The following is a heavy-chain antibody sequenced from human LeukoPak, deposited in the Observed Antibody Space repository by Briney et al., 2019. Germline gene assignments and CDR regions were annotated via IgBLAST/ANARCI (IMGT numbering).Heavy chain of an antibody. CDR2: IKEDGSEK. CDR1: GLTFSSYW. J-gene: IGHJ4*02. D-gene: IGHD3-3*01. V-gene: IGHV3-7*01. CDR3: ARDFGSTTWSGFDS. Sequence: GGSLRLSCAASGLTFSSYWMSWVRQAPGKGLEWVANIKEDGSEKYYVDSVKGRFTISRDNAKNSLYLQMNSLRAEDTAVYYCARDFGSTTWSGFDSWGQGTLVTVSS.